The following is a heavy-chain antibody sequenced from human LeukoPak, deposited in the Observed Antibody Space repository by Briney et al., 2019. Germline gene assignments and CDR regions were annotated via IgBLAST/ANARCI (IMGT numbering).Heavy chain of an antibody. CDR1: GGSFSGYY. Sequence: PSETLSLTCAVYGGSFSGYYWSWIRQPPGKGLEWIGAINHSGSTNYNPSLKSRVTISVDTSKNQFSLKLSSVTAADTAVYYCARGRKHSRDFDYWGQGTLVTVSS. CDR2: INHSGST. CDR3: ARGRKHSRDFDY. D-gene: IGHD3-22*01. J-gene: IGHJ4*02. V-gene: IGHV4-34*01.